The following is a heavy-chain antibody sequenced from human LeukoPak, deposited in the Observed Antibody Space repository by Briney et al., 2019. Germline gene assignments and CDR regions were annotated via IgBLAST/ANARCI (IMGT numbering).Heavy chain of an antibody. D-gene: IGHD3-10*01. CDR1: GVSFSGYN. J-gene: IGHJ3*02. CDR2: INNSGST. V-gene: IGHV4-34*01. Sequence: SETLSLSCAVSGVSFSGYNTSWVRQPPGKGLEWIGEINNSGSTNYNPSLKTGVTITVDSSKKKLSLKLSSVTGADAVVYYCASTGSGRDAFDIWGQGTMVTVSS. CDR3: ASTGSGRDAFDI.